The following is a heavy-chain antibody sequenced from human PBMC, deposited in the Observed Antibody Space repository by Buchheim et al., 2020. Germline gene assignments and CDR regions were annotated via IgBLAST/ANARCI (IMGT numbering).Heavy chain of an antibody. CDR3: ARDSYDFWSGSQPNYYGMDV. D-gene: IGHD3-3*01. J-gene: IGHJ6*02. CDR2: IKQDGSEK. Sequence: EVQLVESGGGLVQPGGSLRLSCAASGFTFSSYWMSWVRQAPGKELEWVANIKQDGSEKYYVDSVKGRFTISRDNAKNSLYLQMNSLRAEDTAVYYCARDSYDFWSGSQPNYYGMDVWGQGTT. V-gene: IGHV3-7*01. CDR1: GFTFSSYW.